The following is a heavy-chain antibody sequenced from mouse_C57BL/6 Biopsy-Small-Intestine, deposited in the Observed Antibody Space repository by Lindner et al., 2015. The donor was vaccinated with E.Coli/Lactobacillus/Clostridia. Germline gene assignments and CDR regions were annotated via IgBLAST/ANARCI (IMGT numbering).Heavy chain of an antibody. J-gene: IGHJ4*01. D-gene: IGHD2-12*01. CDR3: ARGSWNDLYIDH. CDR1: GYSLTSFL. CDR2: MNGDNGRI. Sequence: SVKVSCKASGYSLTSFLIHWVRQAPGQRLEWMGWMNGDNGRIKYSQNFQGRFTITTEAVANTAYMELTSLTSEDTAVYYCARGSWNDLYIDHWGQGSLVTVSS. V-gene: IGHV1-53*01.